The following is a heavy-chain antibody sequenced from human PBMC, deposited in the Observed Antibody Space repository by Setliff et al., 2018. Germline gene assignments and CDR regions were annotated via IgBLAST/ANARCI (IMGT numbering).Heavy chain of an antibody. V-gene: IGHV1-69*05. Sequence: ASVKVSCKASGGTFSSYGISWVRQAPGQGLEWMGGTIPSFGSTNYAQKFQGRVTIITDESTSTAYMELSSLRTEDSAVYYRAREGVDTRSSTDYRYYMDVWGKGTTVTVSS. CDR3: AREGVDTRSSTDYRYYMDV. CDR2: TIPSFGST. J-gene: IGHJ6*03. CDR1: GGTFSSYG. D-gene: IGHD5-18*01.